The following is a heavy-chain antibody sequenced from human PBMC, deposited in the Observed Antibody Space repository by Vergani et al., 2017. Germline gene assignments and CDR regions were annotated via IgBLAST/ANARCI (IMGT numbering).Heavy chain of an antibody. CDR2: IWYDGSNK. CDR3: ARAAHTTKYCSSTSCPKGFDP. Sequence: QVQLVESGGGVVQPGRSLRLSCAASGFTFSSYGMHWVRQAPGKGLEWVAVIWYDGSNKYYADSVKSRFTISRDNSKNTLYLQMNSLRAEDTAVYYCARAAHTTKYCSSTSCPKGFDPWGQGTLVTVSS. V-gene: IGHV3-33*01. CDR1: GFTFSSYG. D-gene: IGHD2-2*01. J-gene: IGHJ5*02.